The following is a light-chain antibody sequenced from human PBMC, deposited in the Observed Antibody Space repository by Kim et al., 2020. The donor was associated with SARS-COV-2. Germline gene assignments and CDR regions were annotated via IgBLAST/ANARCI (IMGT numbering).Light chain of an antibody. CDR3: SSYTTSSTWV. V-gene: IGLV2-14*04. CDR2: DVT. CDR1: SSDVGGYNY. Sequence: GQSITISCTGTSSDVGGYNYVCWYQQHPGKAPKLMIYDVTKRPSGVSNRFSGSKSGNTVSLTISGLQAEDEADYYCSSYTTSSTWVFGGGTQLTVL. J-gene: IGLJ3*02.